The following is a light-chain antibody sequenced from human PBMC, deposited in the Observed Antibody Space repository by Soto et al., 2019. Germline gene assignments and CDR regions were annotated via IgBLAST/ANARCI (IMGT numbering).Light chain of an antibody. J-gene: IGKJ4*01. CDR3: QQYDGN. V-gene: IGKV1-5*01. Sequence: DIQMTQSPSTLSASVGDRVIITCRASQSISTWLAWYQQKPGEGHKLLIYSASTLQSGVPSRFSGSGSGTEFTLTISGLQPDDFATYYCQQYDGNFGGGTRVEIK. CDR1: QSISTW. CDR2: SAS.